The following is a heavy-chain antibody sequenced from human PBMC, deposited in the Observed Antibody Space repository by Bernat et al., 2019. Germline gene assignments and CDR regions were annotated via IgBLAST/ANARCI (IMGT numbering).Heavy chain of an antibody. J-gene: IGHJ3*02. CDR1: GGTFSSSA. CDR2: IIPIFGTA. V-gene: IGHV1-69*01. D-gene: IGHD3-22*01. CDR3: SLARDYYDSSGYTFDI. Sequence: QVQLVQSGAEVKKPGSSVKVSCKASGGTFSSSAISWVRQAPGQGLEWMGGIIPIFGTANYAQKFQGRVTITADESTSTAYMELSSLRSEDTAVYYCSLARDYYDSSGYTFDIWGQGTMVTVSS.